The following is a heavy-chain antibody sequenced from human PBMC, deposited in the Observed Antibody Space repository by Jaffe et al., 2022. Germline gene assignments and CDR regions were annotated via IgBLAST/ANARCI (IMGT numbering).Heavy chain of an antibody. CDR1: GFTFSSYA. V-gene: IGHV3-64*01. CDR3: ARGGGWYPPDY. CDR2: ISSNGGST. D-gene: IGHD6-19*01. Sequence: EVQLVESGGGLVQPGGSLRLSCAASGFTFSSYAMHWVRQAPGKGLEYVSAISSNGGSTYYANSVKGRFTISRDNSKNTLYLQMGSLRAEDMAVYYCARGGGWYPPDYWGQGTLVTVSS. J-gene: IGHJ4*02.